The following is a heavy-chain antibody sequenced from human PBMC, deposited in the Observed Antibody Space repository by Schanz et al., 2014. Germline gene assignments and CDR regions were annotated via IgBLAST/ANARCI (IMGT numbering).Heavy chain of an antibody. CDR3: ARDLEGYDGGGGGFDP. D-gene: IGHD2-21*01. CDR1: GFAFSVYG. Sequence: QAQLMESGGGVVQPGRSLRLSCAASGFAFSVYGMHWVRQAPGKGPEWVAVIWSDGSTKYYADSVKGRFTISRDNSKNTLYLQMNSLRAEDTAVYYCARDLEGYDGGGGGFDPWGQGTLVTVSS. CDR2: IWSDGSTK. J-gene: IGHJ5*02. V-gene: IGHV3-33*01.